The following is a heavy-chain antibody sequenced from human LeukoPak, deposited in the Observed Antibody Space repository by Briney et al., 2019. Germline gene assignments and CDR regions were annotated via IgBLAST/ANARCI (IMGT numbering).Heavy chain of an antibody. CDR1: GYTFTAYS. J-gene: IGHJ4*02. CDR3: ARGGDGNRRDFDY. V-gene: IGHV1-2*02. D-gene: IGHD5-24*01. CDR2: INPNSGDP. Sequence: ASVMVSCKASGYTFTAYSLHWVRQAPGQGLEWMGWINPNSGDPNYALNFEGRVTMARDTSISTAYMELSSLRSDDKAVYYCARGGDGNRRDFDYWGQGTLVTVSS.